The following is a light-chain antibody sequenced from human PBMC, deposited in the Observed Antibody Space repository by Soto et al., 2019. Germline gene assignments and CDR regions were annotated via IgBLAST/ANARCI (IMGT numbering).Light chain of an antibody. J-gene: IGLJ7*01. Sequence: QSVLTQPPSASGTPGQRVTISCSGSSSNIGSNPVSWYQHLPGTAPKVLIFTNNLRPSGVPDRVSGSKSGTSASLAISGLRSEDEAHYYCAAWDDSLEGVVLGGGTQLTVL. CDR2: TNN. CDR3: AAWDDSLEGVV. CDR1: SSNIGSNP. V-gene: IGLV1-44*01.